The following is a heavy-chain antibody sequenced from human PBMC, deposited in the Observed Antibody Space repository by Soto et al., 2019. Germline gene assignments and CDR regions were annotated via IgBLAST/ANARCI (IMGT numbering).Heavy chain of an antibody. V-gene: IGHV3-23*01. CDR3: VKASKPLGQFDY. J-gene: IGHJ4*02. CDR1: GFTFSGYA. CDR2: ISDTGRST. Sequence: GGSLRLSCAASGFTFSGYAMSWVRQPPGKGPEWVSAISDTGRSTYYTDSVEGRFTISRDISKNTLYLHMNTLRAEDTALYYCVKASKPLGQFDYWGQGTLVTVSS. D-gene: IGHD7-27*01.